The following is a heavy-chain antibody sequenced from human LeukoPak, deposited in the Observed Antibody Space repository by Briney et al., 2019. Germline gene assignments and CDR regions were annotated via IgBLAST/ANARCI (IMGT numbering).Heavy chain of an antibody. Sequence: SETLSLTCTVSGASITRDYWTWIRQSPGRGLEWVAYIYSGGSTKYNPSLKSRLTLSVDTSRNQFSLKLSSVTAADTAVYYCASARYSSGWPYSRGRGTLVTVSS. V-gene: IGHV4-59*08. J-gene: IGHJ5*01. CDR1: GASITRDY. CDR3: ASARYSSGWPYS. D-gene: IGHD6-19*01. CDR2: IYSGGST.